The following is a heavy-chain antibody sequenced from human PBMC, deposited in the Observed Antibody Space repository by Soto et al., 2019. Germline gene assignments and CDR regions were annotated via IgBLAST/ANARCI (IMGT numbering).Heavy chain of an antibody. CDR1: GLTFSSHG. CDR2: ISGSGGST. CDR3: EKRIGDY. Sequence: EVQLLQSGGGLVQPGGSLRLSCAASGLTFSSHGMSWVRQPQGKGLEWVSGISGSGGSTYYADSVKGRFTISRDNSKNTVYLQMNNLRAEDTAVYYCEKRIGDYWGQGTLVTVSS. V-gene: IGHV3-23*01. J-gene: IGHJ4*02.